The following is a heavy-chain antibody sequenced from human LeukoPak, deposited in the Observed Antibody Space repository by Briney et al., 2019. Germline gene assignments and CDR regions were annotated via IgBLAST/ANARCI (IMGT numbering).Heavy chain of an antibody. CDR2: IFYTGTT. CDR3: ARDSGNAPDYFDY. J-gene: IGHJ4*02. CDR1: GGSISSYY. V-gene: IGHV4-59*01. Sequence: PSETLSLTCTVSGGSISSYYWSWIRQPPGKGLEWLGYIFYTGTTNYNPSLKGRVTISVDTSKNQVSLKVNSVSAADTAVYYCARDSGNAPDYFDYWGQGILVTVSS.